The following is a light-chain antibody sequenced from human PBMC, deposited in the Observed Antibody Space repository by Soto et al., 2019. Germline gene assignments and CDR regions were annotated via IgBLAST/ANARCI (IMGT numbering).Light chain of an antibody. V-gene: IGKV3-20*01. CDR2: GAS. J-gene: IGKJ4*01. CDR1: QSVRSSF. CDR3: QQYGSSPPGLT. Sequence: EIVLTQSPGTLSLSPGERATLSCRASQSVRSSFLAWYQQKPGQAPRLLIYGASSRATGIPDRFSGSGSGTDFTLTISRLEPEDFAVYYCQQYGSSPPGLTFGGGTKVDIK.